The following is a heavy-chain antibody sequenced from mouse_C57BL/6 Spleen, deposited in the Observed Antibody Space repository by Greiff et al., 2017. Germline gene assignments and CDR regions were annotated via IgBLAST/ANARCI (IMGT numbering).Heavy chain of an antibody. D-gene: IGHD2-12*01. CDR2: INYDGSST. J-gene: IGHJ2*01. Sequence: EVQLVESEGGLVQPGSSMKLSCTASGFTFSDYYMAWVRQVPEKGLEWVANINYDGSSTYYLDSLKSRFIISRDNAKNILYLQMSSLKSEDTATYYCARDRYYYFDYWGQGTTLTVSS. V-gene: IGHV5-16*01. CDR1: GFTFSDYY. CDR3: ARDRYYYFDY.